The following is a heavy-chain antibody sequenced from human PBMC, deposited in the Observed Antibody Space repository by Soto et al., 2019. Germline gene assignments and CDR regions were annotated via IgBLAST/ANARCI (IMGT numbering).Heavy chain of an antibody. V-gene: IGHV4-59*01. J-gene: IGHJ3*02. CDR2: IYYSGST. Sequence: PSETLSLTCTVSGGSISSYYWSWIRQPPGKGLEWIGYIYYSGSTNYNPPLKSRVTISVDTSKNQFSLKLSSVTAADTAVYYCARAGGGDAFDIWGQGTMVTVSS. CDR1: GGSISSYY. CDR3: ARAGGGDAFDI.